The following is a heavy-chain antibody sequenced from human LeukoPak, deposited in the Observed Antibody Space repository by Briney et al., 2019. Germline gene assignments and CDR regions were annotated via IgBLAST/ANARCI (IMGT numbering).Heavy chain of an antibody. CDR2: TYYTSKWNT. D-gene: IGHD6-25*01. V-gene: IGHV6-1*01. CDR3: ARGRASAFDV. CDR1: GDSVSTSGG. J-gene: IGHJ3*01. Sequence: SQTLSLTCAISGDSVSTSGGNWVRQSPSRGREWLGRTYYTSKWNTDYAVSVKSRIVVNPDTSKNQFSLQLNSVTSEDTAVYYCARGRASAFDVWGQGTMVTVSS.